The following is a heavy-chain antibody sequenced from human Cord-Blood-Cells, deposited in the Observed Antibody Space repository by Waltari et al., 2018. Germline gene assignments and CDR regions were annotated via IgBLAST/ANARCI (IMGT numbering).Heavy chain of an antibody. J-gene: IGHJ5*02. CDR3: ARSYSSSWYVWFDP. D-gene: IGHD6-13*01. CDR1: GYTFTSHD. CDR2: MNPNSGNT. Sequence: QVQLVQSGAEVKKPGASVKVSCKASGYTFTSHDINWVRQATGQGLEWMGWMNPNSGNTGYAQKFQGRVTMTRNTSISTAYMELSSLRSEDTAVYYCARSYSSSWYVWFDPWGQGTLVTVSS. V-gene: IGHV1-8*01.